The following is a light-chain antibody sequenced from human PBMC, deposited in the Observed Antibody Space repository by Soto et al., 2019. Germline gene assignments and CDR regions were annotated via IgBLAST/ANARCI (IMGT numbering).Light chain of an antibody. CDR3: QQYGSSPS. J-gene: IGKJ4*01. CDR2: GAS. Sequence: EIVLTQSPGTLSSSPGERATLSCRASQSVSSSYLAWYQQKPGQAPRLLIYGASSRATGIPDRFSGSGSGTDFTLTISRLEPEDFAVYYRQQYGSSPSFGGGTKVEIK. V-gene: IGKV3-20*01. CDR1: QSVSSSY.